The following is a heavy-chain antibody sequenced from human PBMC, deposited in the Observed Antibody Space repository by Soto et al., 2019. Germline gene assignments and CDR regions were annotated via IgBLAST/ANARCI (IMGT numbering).Heavy chain of an antibody. D-gene: IGHD3-22*01. J-gene: IGHJ4*02. CDR1: GYTFTGYY. CDR3: ARVGIVVVIEGGHFDY. V-gene: IGHV1-18*04. Sequence: ASVKVSCKASGYTFTGYYMHWVRQAPGQGLEWMGWISAYNGNTNYAQKLQGRVTMTTDTSTSTAYMELRSLRSDDTAVYYCARVGIVVVIEGGHFDYWGQGTLVTVSS. CDR2: ISAYNGNT.